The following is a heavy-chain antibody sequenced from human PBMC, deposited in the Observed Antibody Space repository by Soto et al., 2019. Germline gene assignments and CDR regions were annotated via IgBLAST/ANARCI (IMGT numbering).Heavy chain of an antibody. J-gene: IGHJ6*02. Sequence: PGGSLRLSCAASGFTFSSYGMHWLRQAPGKGLEWVAVIWYDGSNKYYADSVKGRFTISRDNSKNTLYLQMNSLRAEDTAVYYCARDQRAGVTIFGVVTFYYSGMDVWGQGATVTISS. CDR2: IWYDGSNK. CDR3: ARDQRAGVTIFGVVTFYYSGMDV. D-gene: IGHD3-3*01. V-gene: IGHV3-33*01. CDR1: GFTFSSYG.